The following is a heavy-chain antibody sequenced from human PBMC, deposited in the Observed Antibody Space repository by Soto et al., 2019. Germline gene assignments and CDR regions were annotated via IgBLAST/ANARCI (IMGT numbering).Heavy chain of an antibody. V-gene: IGHV4-59*10. CDR1: GGSFSGYY. Sequence: KTSETLSLTCAVYGGSFSGYYWSWIRQPAGKGLEWIGRIYTSGSTNYNPSLKSRVTMSVDTSKNQFSLKLSSVTAADTAVYYCARASWGLNDFDYWGQGTLVTVSS. CDR2: IYTSGST. D-gene: IGHD7-27*01. J-gene: IGHJ4*02. CDR3: ARASWGLNDFDY.